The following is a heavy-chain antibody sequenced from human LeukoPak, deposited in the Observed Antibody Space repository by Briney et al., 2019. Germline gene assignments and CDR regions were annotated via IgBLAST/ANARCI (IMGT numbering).Heavy chain of an antibody. CDR1: GGSISSNNYY. CDR2: TYYSGST. CDR3: ARDRYGGNSGEFDY. V-gene: IGHV4-39*07. Sequence: PSETLSLTCTVPGGSISSNNYYWGWIRQPPGKGLEWIGNTYYSGSTYYNPSLKSRVTISVDTSKNQFSLKVRSVTAADTAVYYCARDRYGGNSGEFDYWGLGTLVTVSS. J-gene: IGHJ4*02. D-gene: IGHD4-23*01.